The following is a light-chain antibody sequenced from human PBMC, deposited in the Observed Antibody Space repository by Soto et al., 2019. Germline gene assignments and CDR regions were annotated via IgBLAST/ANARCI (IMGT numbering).Light chain of an antibody. J-gene: IGKJ4*01. V-gene: IGKV3-15*01. Sequence: EIVMTQSPATPSVSPGESVTLSCRASQLFSSNLAWYQRRPAQAPRLLIDGSSTRATGVQPMFSGSGPGTKFNLTISSLQSEDFAVYFCQQYDDWLRLTFGGGTKVDIK. CDR3: QQYDDWLRLT. CDR2: GSS. CDR1: QLFSSN.